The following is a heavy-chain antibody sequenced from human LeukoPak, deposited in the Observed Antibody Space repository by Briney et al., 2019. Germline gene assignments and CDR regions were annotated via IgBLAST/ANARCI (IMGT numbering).Heavy chain of an antibody. V-gene: IGHV3-21*01. CDR1: GFTFSSYS. Sequence: PGGSLRLSCAASGFTFSSYSMNWVRQAPGKGLEWVSSISSSSSYIYYADSVKGRFTISRDNAKNSLYLQMNSLRAEDTAVYYCARETYCGGDCYSGYMDVWGKGTTVTVSS. CDR2: ISSSSSYI. CDR3: ARETYCGGDCYSGYMDV. D-gene: IGHD2-21*02. J-gene: IGHJ6*03.